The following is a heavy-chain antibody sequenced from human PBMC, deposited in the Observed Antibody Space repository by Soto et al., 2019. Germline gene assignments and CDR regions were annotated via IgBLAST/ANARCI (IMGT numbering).Heavy chain of an antibody. J-gene: IGHJ5*02. CDR2: ISSTSSTI. Sequence: EVQLVESGGGLVQPGGSLRLSCAASGFTFSSYSMNWVRQAPGKGLEWVSYISSTSSTIYYADSVKGRFTISRDNAKNPLYLQMNSLRDEDTAVYYGARPGDASGYTWWFSSWGQGTLVTVSS. CDR1: GFTFSSYS. D-gene: IGHD3-22*01. V-gene: IGHV3-48*02. CDR3: ARPGDASGYTWWFSS.